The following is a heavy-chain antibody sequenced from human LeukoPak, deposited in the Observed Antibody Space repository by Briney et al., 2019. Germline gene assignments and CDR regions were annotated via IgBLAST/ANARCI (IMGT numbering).Heavy chain of an antibody. CDR2: ISGSGVST. CDR1: GFTVSSNY. CDR3: AKDERNWNYNLASQTYD. D-gene: IGHD1-7*01. J-gene: IGHJ4*02. V-gene: IGHV3-23*01. Sequence: GGSLRLSCAASGFTVSSNYMSWVRQAPGKGLEWVSAISGSGVSTYYADSVKGRFTVSRDNSKNTLYLQMSSLRAEDTAVYYCAKDERNWNYNLASQTYDWGQGTLVTVSS.